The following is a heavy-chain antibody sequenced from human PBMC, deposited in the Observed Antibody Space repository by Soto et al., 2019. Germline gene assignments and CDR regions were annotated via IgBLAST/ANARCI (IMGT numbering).Heavy chain of an antibody. Sequence: QLQLHMSGSGLVKPSQTLSLTCTVSGASITYGAYSWSWIRQTPGKGLEWIGYINHLETTFYNPSFERRLTLSIDRTKNQCSLNLKSMSAADMAVYFCARGGGFDSFDYWCPGSLVTVSS. CDR3: ARGGGFDSFDY. CDR1: GASITYGAYS. J-gene: IGHJ4*02. D-gene: IGHD3-10*01. V-gene: IGHV4-30-2*01. CDR2: INHLETT.